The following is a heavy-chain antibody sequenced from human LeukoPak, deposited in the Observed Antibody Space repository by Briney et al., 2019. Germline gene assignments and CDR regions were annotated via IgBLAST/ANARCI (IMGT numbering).Heavy chain of an antibody. D-gene: IGHD3-10*01. V-gene: IGHV3-74*01. CDR2: INSEGSST. J-gene: IGHJ6*03. CDR1: GFAFSSYW. CDR3: AGPPYSYGSGSYYFHYYYYMDV. Sequence: GGSLRLSCAASGFAFSSYWMHWVRQAPGKGLVWVSRINSEGSSTSYADSVKGRFTISRDNAKNTLYLQMNSLRAEDTAVYYCAGPPYSYGSGSYYFHYYYYMDVWGKGTTVTVSS.